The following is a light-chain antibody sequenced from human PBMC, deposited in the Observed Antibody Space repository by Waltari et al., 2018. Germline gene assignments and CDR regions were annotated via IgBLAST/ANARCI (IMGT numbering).Light chain of an antibody. CDR1: QSISSW. CDR3: QQYSDDPMT. J-gene: IGKJ5*01. CDR2: KSS. V-gene: IGKV1-5*03. Sequence: DIQMTQSPSALSASVGDRVTITCRASQSISSWLAWYQQKPGEVPKLLIPKSSHLQSGVPSRFSGSGSGTEMTLTISSLQSDDFAIYYCQQYSDDPMTFGQGTRLENK.